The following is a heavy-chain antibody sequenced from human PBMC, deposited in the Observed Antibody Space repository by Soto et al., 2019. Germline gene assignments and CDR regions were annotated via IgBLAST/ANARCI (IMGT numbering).Heavy chain of an antibody. CDR3: AGTTSYQWYYMDV. Sequence: QVQLQESGPGLVKPSQTLSLTCAISGDSVSSNSAAWNWIRQSPSRGLEWLGRTYYRSRWYNDYEVPVRSRITVHADTSKNQFSLQLTSVTPEDTAVYYCAGTTSYQWYYMDVWGKGTTVTVSS. D-gene: IGHD1-7*01. CDR1: GDSVSSNSAA. CDR2: TYYRSRWYN. J-gene: IGHJ6*03. V-gene: IGHV6-1*01.